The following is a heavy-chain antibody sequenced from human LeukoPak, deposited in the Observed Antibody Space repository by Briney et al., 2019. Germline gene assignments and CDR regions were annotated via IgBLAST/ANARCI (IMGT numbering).Heavy chain of an antibody. J-gene: IGHJ5*02. V-gene: IGHV3-23*01. Sequence: GGPLRLSCAASGFTFSTYAMSWVRQAPGKGLDWVSGVTGTGDRTLSADSVRGRFTISRDNFKNTLFLEMRRLRADDTAFYYCAKDLSNFGDLGYFDHWGQGDLVTVSS. CDR2: VTGTGDRT. CDR3: AKDLSNFGDLGYFDH. CDR1: GFTFSTYA. D-gene: IGHD4-17*01.